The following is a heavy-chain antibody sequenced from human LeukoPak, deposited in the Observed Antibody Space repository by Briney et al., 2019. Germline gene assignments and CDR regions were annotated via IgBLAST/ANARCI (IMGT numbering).Heavy chain of an antibody. Sequence: GGSLRLSCAASGFTFSPYWMNWVRQAPGKGLAWISRSNPVGTIISYADSVKGRFTISRDNAKKTLYLQMSSLRVDDTALYYCVRAVRKRLVESGGGFDYWGRGTLVTVSS. V-gene: IGHV3-74*01. D-gene: IGHD2-2*01. J-gene: IGHJ4*02. CDR2: SNPVGTII. CDR3: VRAVRKRLVESGGGFDY. CDR1: GFTFSPYW.